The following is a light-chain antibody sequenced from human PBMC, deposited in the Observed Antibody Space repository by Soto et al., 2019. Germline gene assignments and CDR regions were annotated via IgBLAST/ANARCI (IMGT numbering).Light chain of an antibody. CDR3: YSYAGSGTDNYV. CDR1: TSDIGGYNY. J-gene: IGLJ1*01. CDR2: EVR. Sequence: QSALTQPASVSGSPGQSITISCTGTTSDIGGYNYVSWYQQYPGKAPKLIIYEVRNRPSGVSNRFSASKSGNTASLTISGLQAEDEAVYYCYSYAGSGTDNYVFGSGTKVTVL. V-gene: IGLV2-14*01.